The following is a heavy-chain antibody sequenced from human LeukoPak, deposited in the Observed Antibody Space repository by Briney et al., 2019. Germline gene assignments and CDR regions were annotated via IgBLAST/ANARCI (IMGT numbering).Heavy chain of an antibody. CDR2: MNPNSGNT. CDR3: ARDGAARPRLSRNWYYMDV. J-gene: IGHJ6*03. CDR1: GYTFTSYD. V-gene: IGHV1-8*01. Sequence: ASVKVSCKASGYTFTSYDINWVRQATGQGLEWMGWMNPNSGNTGYAQKFQGRVTITADESTSTAYMELSSLRSEDTAVYYCARDGAARPRLSRNWYYMDVWGKGTTVTVSS. D-gene: IGHD6-6*01.